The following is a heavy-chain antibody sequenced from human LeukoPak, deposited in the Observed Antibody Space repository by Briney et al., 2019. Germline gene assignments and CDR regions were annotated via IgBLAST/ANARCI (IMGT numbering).Heavy chain of an antibody. J-gene: IGHJ4*02. V-gene: IGHV3-7*01. CDR3: ARGRGGFRRDGYNQCFDY. Sequence: GGSLRLSCAASGFTFSSYWMSWVRQAPGKGLEWVANIKKDGSEKYYVDSVKGRFTISRDNAKTSLYLQMNSLRAEDTAVYYCARGRGGFRRDGYNQCFDYWGQGTLVTVSS. CDR2: IKKDGSEK. CDR1: GFTFSSYW. D-gene: IGHD5-24*01.